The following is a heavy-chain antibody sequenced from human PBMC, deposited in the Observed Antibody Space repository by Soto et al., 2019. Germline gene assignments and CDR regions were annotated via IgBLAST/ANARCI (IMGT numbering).Heavy chain of an antibody. CDR1: GGSVSTYY. V-gene: IGHV4-59*02. CDR2: IYYSGST. Sequence: SETLSLTCTVSGGSVSTYYWSWIRQPPGKGLEWIAYIYYSGSTSYNPSLKSRVTISLDTSKNQFSLKLSSVTAADTAVYYCARTYDDSGPNSGGYGFDIWGPGTMVT. CDR3: ARTYDDSGPNSGGYGFDI. D-gene: IGHD3-22*01. J-gene: IGHJ3*02.